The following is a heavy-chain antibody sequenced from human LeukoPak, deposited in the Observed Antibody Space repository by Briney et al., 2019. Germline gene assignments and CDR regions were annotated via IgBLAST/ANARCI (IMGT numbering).Heavy chain of an antibody. D-gene: IGHD5-12*01. Sequence: SQTLSLTCTVSGGSISSDDYYWSWIRQPPGKGLEWIGHITYSGSTDYSPSLRSRVTMSVDTSKNQFSLKLSSVTAAETAMYFCARGGVGGYDYFDSWGQGTLVAVSS. CDR3: ARGGVGGYDYFDS. J-gene: IGHJ4*02. CDR2: ITYSGST. V-gene: IGHV4-30-4*01. CDR1: GGSISSDDYY.